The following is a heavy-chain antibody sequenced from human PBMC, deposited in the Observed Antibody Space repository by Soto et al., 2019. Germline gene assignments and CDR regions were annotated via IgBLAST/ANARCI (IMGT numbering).Heavy chain of an antibody. CDR3: ARDPERQLFWSFDY. CDR1: GFTFSSYS. J-gene: IGHJ4*02. Sequence: EVQLVESGGGLVKPGGSLRLSCAASGFTFSSYSMNWVRQAPGKGLEWGSSTSSSSSYLYYADSVKGRFTISRDNAQNARYLEMNSPRAEDTAVYYCARDPERQLFWSFDYWGQGTLVTVSS. CDR2: TSSSSSYL. V-gene: IGHV3-21*01. D-gene: IGHD6-13*01.